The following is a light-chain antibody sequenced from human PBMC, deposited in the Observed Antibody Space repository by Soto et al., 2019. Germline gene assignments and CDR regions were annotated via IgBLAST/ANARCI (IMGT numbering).Light chain of an antibody. J-gene: IGKJ4*01. CDR2: AAS. CDR3: QQSYNNPLT. V-gene: IGKV1-39*01. CDR1: QSINSY. Sequence: DLQMTQSPSSLSASVGDRVTITCRASQSINSYLNWYQQKPGKAPKLLIYAASSLQSGVPSRFSGSGSGTDFTLTISSLQPEDFATYYCQQSYNNPLTFGGGTKVEIK.